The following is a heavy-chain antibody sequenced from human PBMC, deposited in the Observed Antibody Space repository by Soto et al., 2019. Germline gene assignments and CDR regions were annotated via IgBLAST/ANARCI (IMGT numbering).Heavy chain of an antibody. D-gene: IGHD3-22*01. CDR2: ISSSSSTI. CDR3: AGPLCPYYYDSSGWPRDAFDI. Sequence: VGFVRLACAACGFTFISYSMNWVRQAPGKGLEGVSYISSSSSTIYYADSVQGRVTISRDHAKNSLYLQMNSLRDEDTAVYYSAGPLCPYYYDSSGWPRDAFDIWAQGTMVTDSS. CDR1: GFTFISYS. V-gene: IGHV3-48*02. J-gene: IGHJ3*02.